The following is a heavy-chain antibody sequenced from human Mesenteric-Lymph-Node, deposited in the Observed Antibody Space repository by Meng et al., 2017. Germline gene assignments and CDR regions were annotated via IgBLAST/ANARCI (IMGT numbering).Heavy chain of an antibody. CDR1: GYTFTGYY. D-gene: IGHD3-10*01. V-gene: IGHV7-4-1*02. J-gene: IGHJ4*02. Sequence: QVQLVQSGAEVKKPGASVKVSCKASGYTFTGYYMHWVRQAPGQGLEWVGWINTNTGNPTYAQDFTGRFVFSLDTSVSTAYLQISSLKAEDTAVYYCARVIYGSGSYYSDYWGQGTLVTVSS. CDR3: ARVIYGSGSYYSDY. CDR2: INTNTGNP.